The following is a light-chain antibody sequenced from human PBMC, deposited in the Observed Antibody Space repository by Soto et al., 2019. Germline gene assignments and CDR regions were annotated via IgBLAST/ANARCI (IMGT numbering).Light chain of an antibody. V-gene: IGKV3-15*01. CDR1: RSFSRN. CDR2: VAS. CDR3: QQYNVWPLT. Sequence: EIVMTQSPATLSVYPGERATLSGMPRRSFSRNLAWYQQKPVQTPKLLIYVASTRATGIPAMFSGSGSGTEFTLNISSLESEDFAVYYCQQYNVWPLTFGGGTKVEFK. J-gene: IGKJ4*01.